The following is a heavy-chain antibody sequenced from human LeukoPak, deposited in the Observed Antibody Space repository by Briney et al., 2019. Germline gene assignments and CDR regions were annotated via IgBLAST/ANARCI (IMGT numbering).Heavy chain of an antibody. CDR3: ARGTYYDFWSGYYRVYFDY. D-gene: IGHD3-3*01. V-gene: IGHV4-39*07. CDR1: GGSISSSSYY. CDR2: IYYSGST. J-gene: IGHJ4*02. Sequence: SETLSLTCTVSGGSISSSSYYWGWIRQPPGKGLEWIGSIYYSGSTYYNPSLKSRVTISVDTSKNQFSLKLSSVTAADTAVYYCARGTYYDFWSGYYRVYFDYWGQGTLVTVSS.